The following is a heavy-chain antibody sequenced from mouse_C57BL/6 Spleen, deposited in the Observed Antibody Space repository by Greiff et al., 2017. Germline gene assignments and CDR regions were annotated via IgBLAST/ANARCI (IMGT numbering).Heavy chain of an antibody. J-gene: IGHJ2*01. CDR1: GYTFTDYN. CDR2: INPNNGGT. V-gene: IGHV1-18*01. Sequence: VQLQQSGPELVKPGASVKIPCKASGYTFTDYNMDWVKQSHGKSLEWIGDINPNNGGTIYNQKFKGKATLTVAKSSSTAYMELRSLTSEDTAVYYCARAYYSNYVPNFDYWGQGTTLTVSS. D-gene: IGHD2-5*01. CDR3: ARAYYSNYVPNFDY.